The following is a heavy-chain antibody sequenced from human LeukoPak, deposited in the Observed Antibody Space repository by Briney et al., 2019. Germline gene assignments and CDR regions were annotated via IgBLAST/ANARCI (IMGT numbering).Heavy chain of an antibody. Sequence: GGSLRLSCAASGFIFSDYYMSWIRQAPGKGLEWVSYISSSGSTIYYADSVKGRFTISRDNAKNSLYLQMNSLRAEDTAVYYCARGSGYDILYYYYMDVWGKGTTVTVSS. CDR1: GFIFSDYY. CDR2: ISSSGSTI. D-gene: IGHD5-12*01. J-gene: IGHJ6*03. CDR3: ARGSGYDILYYYYMDV. V-gene: IGHV3-11*04.